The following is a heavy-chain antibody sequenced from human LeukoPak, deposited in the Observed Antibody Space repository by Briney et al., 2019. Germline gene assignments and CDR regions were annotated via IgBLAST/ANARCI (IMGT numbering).Heavy chain of an antibody. J-gene: IGHJ4*02. V-gene: IGHV3-33*01. D-gene: IGHD6-19*01. Sequence: GGSLRLSCDASGFIFSNYGMHWVRQAPGKGLEWLALIWYEGQTKFYADSVKGRFTISRDNSGNTLFLHMTNLRVEDTAVYYCAREWGRIAVAGGPGYWGQGALVTVSS. CDR1: GFIFSNYG. CDR3: AREWGRIAVAGGPGY. CDR2: IWYEGQTK.